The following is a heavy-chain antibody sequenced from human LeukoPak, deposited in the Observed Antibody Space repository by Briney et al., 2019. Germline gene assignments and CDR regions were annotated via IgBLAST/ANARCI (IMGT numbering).Heavy chain of an antibody. CDR2: IYYSGST. V-gene: IGHV4-39*07. CDR1: GGSISSSSYY. D-gene: IGHD6-13*01. CDR3: ARDEAAAGTPLGY. J-gene: IGHJ4*02. Sequence: SETLSLTCTVSGGSISSSSYYWGWIRQPPGKGLEWIGSIYYSGSTYYNPSLKSRVTISVDTSKNQFSLKLSSVTAADTAVYYCARDEAAAGTPLGYWGQGTLVTVSS.